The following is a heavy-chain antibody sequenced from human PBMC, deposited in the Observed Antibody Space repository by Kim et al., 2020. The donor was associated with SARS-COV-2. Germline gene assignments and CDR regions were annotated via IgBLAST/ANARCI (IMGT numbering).Heavy chain of an antibody. CDR1: GFSLSTSGMC. V-gene: IGHV2-70*11. CDR3: ARIVSYYDFWSGSPYYYGMDV. J-gene: IGHJ6*02. D-gene: IGHD3-3*01. Sequence: SGPTLVKPTQTLTLTCTFSGFSLSTSGMCVSWIRQPPGKALEWLARIDWDDDKYYSTSLKTRLTISKDTSKNQVVLTMTNMDPVDTATYYCARIVSYYDFWSGSPYYYGMDVWGQGTTVTVSS. CDR2: IDWDDDK.